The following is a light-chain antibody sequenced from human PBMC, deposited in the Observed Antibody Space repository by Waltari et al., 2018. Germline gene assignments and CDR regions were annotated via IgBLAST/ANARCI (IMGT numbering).Light chain of an antibody. Sequence: IVMTQFPDSLAVSLGETATINCRSSQSLFYTSNNKDYLGWYQQKPGLPPKLLIYWASTRESGVPDRFSGSGSVTDFTLTISSLQAEDVAVYYCLQYFDASRTFGQGTKL. CDR1: QSLFYTSNNKDY. CDR2: WAS. V-gene: IGKV4-1*01. CDR3: LQYFDASRT. J-gene: IGKJ2*01.